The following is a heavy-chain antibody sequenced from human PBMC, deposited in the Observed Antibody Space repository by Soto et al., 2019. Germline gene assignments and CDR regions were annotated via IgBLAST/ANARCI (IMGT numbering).Heavy chain of an antibody. CDR3: ARDLRGSPDY. J-gene: IGHJ4*02. CDR1: GFTFSYYW. CDR2: INPDGGTT. Sequence: GGSLRLSCTASGFTFSYYWMSWVRQAPGKGLDWVSLINPDGGTTTYAESVKGRFTIFRDNAKNTVYLQMTSLRVEDTAVYYCARDLRGSPDYWGQGTLVTVSS. D-gene: IGHD1-26*01. V-gene: IGHV3-74*03.